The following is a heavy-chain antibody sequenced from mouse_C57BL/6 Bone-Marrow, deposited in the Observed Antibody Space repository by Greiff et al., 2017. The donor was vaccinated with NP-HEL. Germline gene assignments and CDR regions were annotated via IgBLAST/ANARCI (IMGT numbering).Heavy chain of an antibody. D-gene: IGHD4-1*01. J-gene: IGHJ1*03. CDR2: INPSSGYT. Sequence: VNVVESGAELARPGASVKMSCKASGYTFTSYTMHWVKQRPGQGLEWIGYINPSSGYTKYNQKFKDKATLTADKSSSTAYMQLSSLTSEDSAVYYCARYPNWDRWYFDVWGTGTTVTVSS. V-gene: IGHV1-4*01. CDR3: ARYPNWDRWYFDV. CDR1: GYTFTSYT.